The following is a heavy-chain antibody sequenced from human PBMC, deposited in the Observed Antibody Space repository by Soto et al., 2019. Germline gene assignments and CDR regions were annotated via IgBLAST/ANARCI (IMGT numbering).Heavy chain of an antibody. CDR1: GSGFISSG. J-gene: IGHJ6*02. CDR2: IVVASGQT. D-gene: IGHD2-15*01. V-gene: IGHV1-58*02. CDR3: SADRPDIGVGWWV. Sequence: GASVKVSFKASGSGFISSGIQWVRQAHGQRLEWIGWIVVASGQTNYAQNFRGRVAITRDTSTATAYIELTGLTSEDTAVYFCSADRPDIGVGWWVWGQGTTVT.